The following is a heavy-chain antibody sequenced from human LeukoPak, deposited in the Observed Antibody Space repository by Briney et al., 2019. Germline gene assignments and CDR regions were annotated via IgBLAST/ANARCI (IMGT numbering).Heavy chain of an antibody. J-gene: IGHJ4*02. V-gene: IGHV3-23*01. CDR2: ISGSGGST. Sequence: QPGGSLRLSCAASGFTFSSYAMSWVRQAPGKGLEWVSVISGSGGSTDYADSVKGRFTISRDNSKNTLYLQMNSLRAEDTAVYFCAKDHGRDYYGSGRYDYWGQGTLVTVSS. CDR3: AKDHGRDYYGSGRYDY. D-gene: IGHD3-10*01. CDR1: GFTFSSYA.